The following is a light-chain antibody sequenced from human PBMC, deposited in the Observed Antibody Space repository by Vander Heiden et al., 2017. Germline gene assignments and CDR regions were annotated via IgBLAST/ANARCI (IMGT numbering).Light chain of an antibody. CDR3: GTWDSSLSVSVV. J-gene: IGLJ2*01. CDR2: DNT. V-gene: IGLV1-51*01. Sequence: QSVLTQPPSVAAAPGQKVTLSSFGSSSNIWKNYVSWYQQLPGTAPKLLIYDNTKRPTGIPDRFSGSKSGTSATLGITGLLPGDEAEYYCGTWDSSLSVSVVFGGGTKLTVL. CDR1: SSNIWKNY.